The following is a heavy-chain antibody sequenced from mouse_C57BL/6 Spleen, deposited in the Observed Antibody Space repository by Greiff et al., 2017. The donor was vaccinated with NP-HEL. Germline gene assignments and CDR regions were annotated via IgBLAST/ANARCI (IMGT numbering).Heavy chain of an antibody. CDR1: GFTFSDYG. CDR2: ISSGSSTI. J-gene: IGHJ2*01. D-gene: IGHD1-1*01. CDR3: ARDYGSSPLFGY. V-gene: IGHV5-17*01. Sequence: EVQLVESGGGLVKPGGSLKLSCAASGFTFSDYGMHWVRQAPEKGLEWVAYISSGSSTIYYADTVKGRFTISRDNAKNTLFLQMTSLRSEDTAMYYCARDYGSSPLFGYWGQGTTLTVSS.